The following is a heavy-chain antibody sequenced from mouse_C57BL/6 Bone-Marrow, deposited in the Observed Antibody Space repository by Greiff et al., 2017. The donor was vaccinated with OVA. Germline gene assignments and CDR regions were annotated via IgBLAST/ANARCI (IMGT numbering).Heavy chain of an antibody. D-gene: IGHD4-1*01. J-gene: IGHJ2*01. CDR1: GFTFSSYA. V-gene: IGHV5-4*01. CDR3: ARDHWEYFDY. CDR2: ISDGGSYT. Sequence: EVQRVESGGGLVKPGGSLKLSCAASGFTFSSYAMSWVRQTPEKRLEWVATISDGGSYTYYPDNVKGRFTISRDNAKNNLYLQRSHLKSEDTAMYYCARDHWEYFDYWGQGTTLTVSS.